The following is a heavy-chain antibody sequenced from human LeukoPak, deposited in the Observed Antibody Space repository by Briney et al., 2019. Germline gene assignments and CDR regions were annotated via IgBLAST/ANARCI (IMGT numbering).Heavy chain of an antibody. CDR3: AKSALDFWSGPAAFDI. CDR2: IWYDGSNK. Sequence: GGSLRLSCAASGFTFSSYGMHWVRQAPGKGLEWVAVIWYDGSNKYYADSVKGRFTISRDNSKNTLYLQMNSLRAEDTAVYYCAKSALDFWSGPAAFDIWGQGTMVTVSS. D-gene: IGHD3-3*01. CDR1: GFTFSSYG. V-gene: IGHV3-33*06. J-gene: IGHJ3*02.